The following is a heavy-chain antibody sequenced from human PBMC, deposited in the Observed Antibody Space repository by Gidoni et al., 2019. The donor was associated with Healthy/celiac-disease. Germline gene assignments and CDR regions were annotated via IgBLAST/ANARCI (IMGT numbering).Heavy chain of an antibody. CDR3: ARGFSDYPPQGGMDV. Sequence: QVQLQQWGAGLLKPSETLSLTCAVYGVSFSGYYWSWIRQPPGKGLEWIGEINHSGSTNYNPSLKSRVTISVDTSKNQFSLKLSSVTAADTAVYYCARGFSDYPPQGGMDVWGQGTTVTVSS. CDR2: INHSGST. J-gene: IGHJ6*02. V-gene: IGHV4-34*01. D-gene: IGHD5-12*01. CDR1: GVSFSGYY.